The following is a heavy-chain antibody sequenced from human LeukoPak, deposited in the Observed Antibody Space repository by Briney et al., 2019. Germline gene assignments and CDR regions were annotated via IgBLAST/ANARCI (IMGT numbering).Heavy chain of an antibody. CDR3: ARLANPSGFWD. Sequence: GSLRLSCAVSGFTVSSNYMNWVRQAPGKGLECVSIVYSSGATFYTDSVKGRFTISRDNSKNTLYLQMNSLRPEDTAVYYCARLANPSGFWDWGQGTLVTVSS. D-gene: IGHD3-22*01. CDR1: GFTVSSNY. V-gene: IGHV3-53*01. J-gene: IGHJ4*02. CDR2: VYSSGAT.